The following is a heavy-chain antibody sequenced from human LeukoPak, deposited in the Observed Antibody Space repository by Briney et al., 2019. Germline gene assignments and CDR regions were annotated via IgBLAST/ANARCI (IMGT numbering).Heavy chain of an antibody. CDR3: ARPATTVVTGVYYYYYGMDV. Sequence: SVKVSCKASGGTFSSYAISWVRQAPGQGLEWMGGIIPIFGTASYAQKFQGRVTITADESTSTAYMELSSLRSEDTAVYYCARPATTVVTGVYYYYYGMDVWGQGTTVTVSS. CDR2: IIPIFGTA. CDR1: GGTFSSYA. D-gene: IGHD4-23*01. V-gene: IGHV1-69*13. J-gene: IGHJ6*02.